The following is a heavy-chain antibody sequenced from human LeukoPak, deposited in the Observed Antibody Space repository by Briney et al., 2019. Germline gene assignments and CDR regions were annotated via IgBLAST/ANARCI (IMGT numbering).Heavy chain of an antibody. Sequence: ASVKVSCKASGGTFSSYAISWVRQAPGQGPEWMGGIIPIFGTANYAQKFQGRVTITADESTSTAYMELSSLRSEDTAVYYCARDRYCSGGSCLNYYFDYWGQGTLVTVSS. V-gene: IGHV1-69*01. CDR2: IIPIFGTA. CDR1: GGTFSSYA. D-gene: IGHD2-15*01. J-gene: IGHJ4*02. CDR3: ARDRYCSGGSCLNYYFDY.